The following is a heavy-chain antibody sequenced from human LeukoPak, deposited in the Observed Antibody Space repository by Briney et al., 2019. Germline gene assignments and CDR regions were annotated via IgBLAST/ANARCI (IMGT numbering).Heavy chain of an antibody. V-gene: IGHV4-59*01. CDR1: GASISSYY. CDR2: IYFTGRT. Sequence: SETLSLTCSISGASISSYYWNWIRQSPGKGLEWIGYIYFTGRTNYNPSLKSRVTISVDTSKNQFSLKVTSVTAADTAVYYCAGDYYDSWSYRENWFDPWGQGTLVTVSS. CDR3: AGDYYDSWSYRENWFDP. D-gene: IGHD3-3*01. J-gene: IGHJ5*02.